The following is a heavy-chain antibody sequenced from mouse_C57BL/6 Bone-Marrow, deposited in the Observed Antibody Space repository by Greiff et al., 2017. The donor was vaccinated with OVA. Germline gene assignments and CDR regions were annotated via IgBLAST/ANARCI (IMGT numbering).Heavy chain of an antibody. CDR2: ISNGGGST. J-gene: IGHJ4*01. CDR1: GFTFSDFY. V-gene: IGHV5-12*01. Sequence: EVKVEESGGGLVQPGGSLKLSCAASGFTFSDFYMYWIRQTPEKRLELVAYISNGGGSTYYPDTVKGRFTISRDNAKNTLYLQMSRLKSEDTAMYYCARLDAMDYWGQGTSVTVSS. CDR3: ARLDAMDY.